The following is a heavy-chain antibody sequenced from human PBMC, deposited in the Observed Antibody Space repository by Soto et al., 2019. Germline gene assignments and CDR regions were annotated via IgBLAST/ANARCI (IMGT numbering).Heavy chain of an antibody. CDR3: AKEVSLGSTVDLGY. V-gene: IGHV3-23*01. CDR1: GFTFSIFA. Sequence: TGGSLRLSCAASGFTFSIFAMSWVRQSPGKGLEWVSTISGSGGSTYYADAVKGRFTISRDSSMGTLYLQMKSLRVEDTAIYYCAKEVSLGSTVDLGYWGQGALVT. D-gene: IGHD7-27*01. J-gene: IGHJ4*02. CDR2: ISGSGGST.